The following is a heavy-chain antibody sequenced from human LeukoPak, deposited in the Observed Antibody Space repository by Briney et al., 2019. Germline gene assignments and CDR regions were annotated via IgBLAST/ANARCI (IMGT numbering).Heavy chain of an antibody. D-gene: IGHD6-19*01. Sequence: GSLRLSCAASGFTFSSYGMHWVRQAPGKGLEWVAVISYDGSNKYYADSVKGRFTISRDNSKNTLYLQMNSLRAEDTAVYYCARDRSDRLAVAGTSAFDYWGQGTLVTVSS. CDR3: ARDRSDRLAVAGTSAFDY. J-gene: IGHJ4*02. CDR2: ISYDGSNK. V-gene: IGHV3-30*03. CDR1: GFTFSSYG.